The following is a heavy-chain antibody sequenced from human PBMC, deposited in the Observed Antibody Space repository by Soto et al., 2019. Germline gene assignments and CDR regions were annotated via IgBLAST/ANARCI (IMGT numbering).Heavy chain of an antibody. V-gene: IGHV3-33*03. CDR2: IWYDGSNK. D-gene: IGHD1-7*01. Sequence: QAQLVESGGGVVQPGTSLRLSCAASGFTISTHGMHWVRQAPGKGLEGLANIWYDGSNKFYAESVKGRFSISKDNSKKTLYLQMSSLRAEDTAVYYCASATTWNFHFPYWGQGTQVTVSS. CDR3: ASATTWNFHFPY. CDR1: GFTISTHG. J-gene: IGHJ4*02.